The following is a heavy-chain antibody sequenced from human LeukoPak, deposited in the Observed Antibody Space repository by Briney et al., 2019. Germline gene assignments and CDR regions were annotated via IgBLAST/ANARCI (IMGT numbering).Heavy chain of an antibody. CDR1: GFTFSSYG. CDR2: IKQDGSET. Sequence: GRSLRLSCAASGFTFSSYGMHWVRQAPGKGLEWVANIKQDGSETYYVDSVKGRFTISRDNARSSLFLQMTSLRAEDTAIYYCARGGCSSTRCFAGFFDYWGQGTLVTVSS. CDR3: ARGGCSSTRCFAGFFDY. J-gene: IGHJ4*02. V-gene: IGHV3-7*04. D-gene: IGHD2-2*01.